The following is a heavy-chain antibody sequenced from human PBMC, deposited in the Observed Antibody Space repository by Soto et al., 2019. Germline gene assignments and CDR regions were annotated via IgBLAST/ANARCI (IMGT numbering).Heavy chain of an antibody. Sequence: QVQLVQSGAEVKKPGASVKVSCKASGYTFTSYGISWVRQAPGQGLEWMGWISAYNGNTNYAQKLQGRVTMTTDTPTGTAYMELRSLRSDDTAVYYCARDGFPSSGWYLGYYYYGMDVWGQGTTVTVSS. V-gene: IGHV1-18*01. J-gene: IGHJ6*02. CDR2: ISAYNGNT. CDR1: GYTFTSYG. CDR3: ARDGFPSSGWYLGYYYYGMDV. D-gene: IGHD6-19*01.